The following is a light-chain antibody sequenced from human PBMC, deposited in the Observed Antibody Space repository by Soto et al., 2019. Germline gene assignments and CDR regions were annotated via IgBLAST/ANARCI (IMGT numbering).Light chain of an antibody. CDR2: SVS. J-gene: IGLJ1*01. V-gene: IGLV2-11*01. Sequence: QSVLTQPRSVSGSPGQSVTISCTGTSSDVGGHNYDSWYQQYPGKAPKLLLSSVSKRPSGVPDRFSGSKSGNTASLTISGLQAEDEADYYCCSYAGSYTYVFGTGTKVTVL. CDR1: SSDVGGHNY. CDR3: CSYAGSYTYV.